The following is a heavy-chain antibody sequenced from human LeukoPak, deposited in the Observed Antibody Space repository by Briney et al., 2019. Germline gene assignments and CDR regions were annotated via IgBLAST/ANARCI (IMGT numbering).Heavy chain of an antibody. D-gene: IGHD1-1*01. Sequence: GASVKVSCKASGYTFTSYGLSWVRQASGQGLEWVGWISACNGNTNYAQKLQGRVAMTTDTSTSTAYMELRSLRSDDTAVYYCARSRGRWNDEDFDYWGQGTLVTVSS. CDR1: GYTFTSYG. CDR2: ISACNGNT. CDR3: ARSRGRWNDEDFDY. J-gene: IGHJ4*02. V-gene: IGHV1-18*01.